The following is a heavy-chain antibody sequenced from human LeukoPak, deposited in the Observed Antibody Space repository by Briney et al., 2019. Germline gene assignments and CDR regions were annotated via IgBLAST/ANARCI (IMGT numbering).Heavy chain of an antibody. CDR1: GFTFSSYA. Sequence: GGSLRLSCVASGFTFSSYAMSWVRQAPGKGLEWVSAISGSGGSTYYADSVKGRFTISRDNSKNTLYLQMNSLRAEDTAVYYCAKKRGYLTSIAAAGTPDYWGQGTLVTVSS. CDR2: ISGSGGST. CDR3: AKKRGYLTSIAAAGTPDY. V-gene: IGHV3-23*01. D-gene: IGHD6-13*01. J-gene: IGHJ4*02.